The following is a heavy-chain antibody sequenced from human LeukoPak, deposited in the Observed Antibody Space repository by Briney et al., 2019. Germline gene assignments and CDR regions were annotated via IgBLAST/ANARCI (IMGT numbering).Heavy chain of an antibody. CDR3: ARPYSSSAHGTFDL. V-gene: IGHV4-4*09. Sequence: SETLSLTCTVSGDSISNYFWSWIRQPPGKGLEWIGYILTSGSTNYNPSLKSRVTISVDTSKNQFSLKLNSVTAADTAVYYCARPYSSSAHGTFDLWGPGTKVTVSS. CDR2: ILTSGST. J-gene: IGHJ3*01. D-gene: IGHD6-13*01. CDR1: GDSISNYF.